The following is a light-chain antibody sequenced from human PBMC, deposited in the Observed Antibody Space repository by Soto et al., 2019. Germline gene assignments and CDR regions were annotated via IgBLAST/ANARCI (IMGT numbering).Light chain of an antibody. CDR2: GAS. J-gene: IGKJ2*01. CDR3: QQYNKWPPYT. CDR1: QSVSST. V-gene: IGKV3-15*01. Sequence: EIVRTQSPATPSVSPGETATLSCRASQSVSSTLAWHQQKPGQAPKLLLYGASPRTNGIPARFSGSGSGTGFTLLISSLQSEDVADYYCQQYNKWPPYTFGQGTKLVLK.